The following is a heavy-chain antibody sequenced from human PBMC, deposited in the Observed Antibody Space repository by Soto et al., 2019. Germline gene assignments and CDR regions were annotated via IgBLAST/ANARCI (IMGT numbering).Heavy chain of an antibody. D-gene: IGHD2-2*01. CDR1: GFTFSSYA. J-gene: IGHJ5*02. CDR2: IGGSGGST. CDR3: AKWSIVPAAKDWFDP. Sequence: PGGSLRLSCAASGFTFSSYAMSWVRQAPGKGLEWVSAIGGSGGSTYYADSVKGRFTISRDNSKNTLYLQMNSLRAEDTAVYYCAKWSIVPAAKDWFDPWGQGTLVTVSS. V-gene: IGHV3-23*01.